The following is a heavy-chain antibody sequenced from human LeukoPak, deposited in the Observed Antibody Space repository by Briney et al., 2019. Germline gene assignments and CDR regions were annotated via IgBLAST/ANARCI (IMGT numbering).Heavy chain of an antibody. CDR1: AGSFSGYY. J-gene: IGHJ4*02. V-gene: IGHV4-34*01. CDR2: INEGGRV. D-gene: IGHD3-10*01. CDR3: ARYYGSGTYSLAY. Sequence: SETLSLTCGVCAGSFSGYYWSWIRQPPGEGLEWIGEINEGGRVSYNPSLKSRVTISVDTSKTQLSLKLSSVTAADTAVYYCARYYGSGTYSLAYWGQGTLVTVSP.